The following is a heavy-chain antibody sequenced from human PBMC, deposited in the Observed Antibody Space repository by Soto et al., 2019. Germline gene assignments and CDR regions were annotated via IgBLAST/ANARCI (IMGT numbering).Heavy chain of an antibody. CDR1: GGTFSSYA. D-gene: IGHD3-10*01. Sequence: SVKVSCKASGGTFSSYAISWVRQAPGQGLEWMGGIIPIFGTANYAQKFQGRVTITADESTSTAYMELSSLRSEDTAVYYCARDEVVRGVTTYYYYGMDVWGQGTAVTVSS. J-gene: IGHJ6*02. CDR2: IIPIFGTA. CDR3: ARDEVVRGVTTYYYYGMDV. V-gene: IGHV1-69*13.